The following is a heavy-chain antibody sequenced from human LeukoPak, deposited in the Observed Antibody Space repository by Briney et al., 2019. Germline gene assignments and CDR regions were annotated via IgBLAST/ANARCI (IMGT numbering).Heavy chain of an antibody. Sequence: GGSLRLSCAPSGFTFSNNVMHWVRQAPGKGLEWVAIIWYDGSNKYYADSLKGRFTISRDNSKNTLYLQMNSLIAEDTAMYYCARAQMAAAGPFDYWGLGTLVTVSS. J-gene: IGHJ4*02. CDR3: ARAQMAAAGPFDY. D-gene: IGHD6-13*01. V-gene: IGHV3-33*01. CDR1: GFTFSNNV. CDR2: IWYDGSNK.